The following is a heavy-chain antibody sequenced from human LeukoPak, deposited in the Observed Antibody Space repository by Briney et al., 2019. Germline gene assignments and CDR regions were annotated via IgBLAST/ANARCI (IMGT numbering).Heavy chain of an antibody. Sequence: GGSLRLSCAASGFTFSSYSMNWVRQAPGKALEWVSSISSSSSYIYYADSVKGRFTISRDNAKNSLYLQMNSLRAEDTAVYYCARVPSSTNRYYYYYMDVWGKGTTVTVSS. D-gene: IGHD2-2*01. CDR1: GFTFSSYS. CDR2: ISSSSSYI. V-gene: IGHV3-21*01. J-gene: IGHJ6*03. CDR3: ARVPSSTNRYYYYYMDV.